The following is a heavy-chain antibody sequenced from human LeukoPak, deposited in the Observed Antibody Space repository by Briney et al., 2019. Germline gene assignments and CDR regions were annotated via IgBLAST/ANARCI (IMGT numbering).Heavy chain of an antibody. D-gene: IGHD4-23*01. J-gene: IGHJ3*02. CDR3: ARDYGGNSGAFDI. V-gene: IGHV4-38-2*02. Sequence: PSETLSLTCAVSGYSISSGYYWGWIRQPPGKGLEWIGSINHSGNTYYNPSLKSRVTISVDTSKNQFSLKLSSVTAADTAVYYCARDYGGNSGAFDIWGQGTMVTVSS. CDR2: INHSGNT. CDR1: GYSISSGYY.